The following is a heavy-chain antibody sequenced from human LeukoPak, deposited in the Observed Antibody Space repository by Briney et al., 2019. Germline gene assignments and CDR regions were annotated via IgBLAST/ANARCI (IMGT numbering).Heavy chain of an antibody. CDR1: GGSISSYY. V-gene: IGHV4-59*12. CDR3: ARDTRVYYYYYYMDV. CDR2: IYYSGST. J-gene: IGHJ6*03. Sequence: SETLSLTCTVSGGSISSYYWSWIRQPPGKGLEWIGYIYYSGSTNYNPSLKSRVTISVDMSKNQFSLKLSSVTAADTAVYYCARDTRVYYYYYYMDVWGKGTTVTVSS.